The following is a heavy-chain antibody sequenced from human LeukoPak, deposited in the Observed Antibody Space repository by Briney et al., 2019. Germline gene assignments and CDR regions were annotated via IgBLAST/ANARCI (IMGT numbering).Heavy chain of an antibody. D-gene: IGHD4-17*01. V-gene: IGHV4-4*07. J-gene: IGHJ5*02. CDR2: IYTSGST. CDR3: ARERPTGLSNWFDP. Sequence: SETLSLTCTVSGGSISSYYWSWIRQPAGKGLEWIGRIYTSGSTNYNPSLKSRVTMSVDTSKNQFSLKLSSVTAADTAVYYCARERPTGLSNWFDPWGQGTLVTVSS. CDR1: GGSISSYY.